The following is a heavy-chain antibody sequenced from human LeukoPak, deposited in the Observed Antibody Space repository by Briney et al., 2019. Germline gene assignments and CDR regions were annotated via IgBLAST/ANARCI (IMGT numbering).Heavy chain of an antibody. CDR3: ARGRGGSGREAYNVDY. V-gene: IGHV3-30*02. Sequence: TGGSLRLSCAASGFTFSSYGMHWVRQAPGKGLEWVTFIRYDGSNKYYADSVKGRFTISRDNAESSLFLQMNSLRDEDTAVYYCARGRGGSGREAYNVDYWGQGTLVTVSS. CDR1: GFTFSSYG. D-gene: IGHD5-24*01. CDR2: IRYDGSNK. J-gene: IGHJ4*02.